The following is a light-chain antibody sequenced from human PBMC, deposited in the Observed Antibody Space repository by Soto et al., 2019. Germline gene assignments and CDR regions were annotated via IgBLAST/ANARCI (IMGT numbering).Light chain of an antibody. Sequence: DIVLTQSPGTLSLSPGERATLSCRASQSINSWFLAWYQQKPGQAPRLLIYGASNRAAGIPDRFSGSGSGTDFTLTISSLEPEDFAVYYCQQRSDWPITSGGGTKVEIK. J-gene: IGKJ4*01. V-gene: IGKV3D-20*02. CDR3: QQRSDWPIT. CDR1: QSINSWF. CDR2: GAS.